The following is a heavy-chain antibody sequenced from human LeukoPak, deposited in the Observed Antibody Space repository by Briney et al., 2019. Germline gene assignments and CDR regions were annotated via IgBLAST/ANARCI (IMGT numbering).Heavy chain of an antibody. Sequence: GGSLRLSCAASGFTFSNYWMGWFRQAPGKGLEWVAIIKQDGSEKYYVDSVKGRFTISRDNAMNSLFLQMNSLRAEDTAMYYCARALYGDPHFDYWGQGTLVTVSS. J-gene: IGHJ4*02. CDR1: GFTFSNYW. D-gene: IGHD4-17*01. CDR3: ARALYGDPHFDY. V-gene: IGHV3-7*02. CDR2: IKQDGSEK.